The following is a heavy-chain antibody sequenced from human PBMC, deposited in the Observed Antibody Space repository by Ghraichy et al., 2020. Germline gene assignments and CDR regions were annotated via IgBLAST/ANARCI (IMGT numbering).Heavy chain of an antibody. Sequence: SQTLSLTCTVSGGSISSSSYYWGWIRQPPGKGLEWIGSIYYSGSTYYNPSLKSRVTISVDTSKNQFSLKLSSVTAADTAVYYCARLPLNYDSSGYYAFDIWGQGTMVTVSS. V-gene: IGHV4-39*01. J-gene: IGHJ3*02. CDR1: GGSISSSSYY. CDR2: IYYSGST. CDR3: ARLPLNYDSSGYYAFDI. D-gene: IGHD3-22*01.